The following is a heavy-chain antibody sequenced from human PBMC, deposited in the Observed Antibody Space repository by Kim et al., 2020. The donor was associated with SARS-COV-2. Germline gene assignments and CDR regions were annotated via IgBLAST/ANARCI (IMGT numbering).Heavy chain of an antibody. V-gene: IGHV3-33*01. D-gene: IGHD3-16*01. CDR3: ASSALGGDYFDY. J-gene: IGHJ4*02. Sequence: GGSLRLSCAASGFTFSSYGMHWVRQAPGKGLEWVAVIWYDGSNKYYADSVKGRFTISRDNSKNTLYLQMNSLRAEDTAVYYCASSALGGDYFDYWGQGTLVTVSS. CDR2: IWYDGSNK. CDR1: GFTFSSYG.